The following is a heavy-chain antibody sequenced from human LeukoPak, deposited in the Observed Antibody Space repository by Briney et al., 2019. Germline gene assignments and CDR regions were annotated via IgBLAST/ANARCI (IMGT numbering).Heavy chain of an antibody. CDR3: ARWAQPYHYYYMDV. CDR1: GYILTDYY. Sequence: GASVKVSCKASGYILTDYYMHWVRQAPGHGLEWMGWINPKTGDADFAQKFQGRVTMSRDTSISTAYMALSRLKSDDTAVYYCARWAQPYHYYYMDVWGKGTTVTISS. J-gene: IGHJ6*03. V-gene: IGHV1-2*02. CDR2: INPKTGDA.